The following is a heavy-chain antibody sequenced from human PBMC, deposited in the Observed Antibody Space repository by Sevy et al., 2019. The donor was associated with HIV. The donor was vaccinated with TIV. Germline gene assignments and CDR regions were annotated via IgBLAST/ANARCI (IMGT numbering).Heavy chain of an antibody. CDR1: GGTFSSYG. J-gene: IGHJ4*02. D-gene: IGHD6-19*01. CDR3: ARGGGNGWYYFDY. Sequence: ASVKVSCKASGGTFSSYGISWVRQAPGQGLECMRGIIPILGTVNYAQKFQGRVTITADESTKTAYMELSSLRSEDTAVYYCARGGGNGWYYFDYWGQETLVTVSS. V-gene: IGHV1-69*13. CDR2: IIPILGTV.